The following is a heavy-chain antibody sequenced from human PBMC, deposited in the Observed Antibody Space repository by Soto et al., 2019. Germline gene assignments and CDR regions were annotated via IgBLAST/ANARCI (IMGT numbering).Heavy chain of an antibody. Sequence: EVQLVESGGALVQPGGPLTLSCAASGFTFSNYWMHWVRQAPGKGLVWVSRINPDGNTRSYADSVKGRFTISRDNAENTVYLQMNSLRAEDSAVYYCARVGVGAYHFDDWGQGTLVTVYS. D-gene: IGHD1-26*01. V-gene: IGHV3-74*01. CDR3: ARVGVGAYHFDD. CDR2: INPDGNTR. J-gene: IGHJ4*02. CDR1: GFTFSNYW.